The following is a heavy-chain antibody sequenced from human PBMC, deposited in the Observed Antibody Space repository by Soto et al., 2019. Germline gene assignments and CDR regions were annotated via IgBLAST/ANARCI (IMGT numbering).Heavy chain of an antibody. D-gene: IGHD3-16*01. CDR2: IYYSGNT. Sequence: SETLSFTCTVSGGSTSSDSYWSWIRQPPGKGLEWIGHIYYSGNTDYNPSLKSRLAISIDTSKNQFSLKLSSVTAADTAVYFCAREGGESSDGLYYFDSWGQGSLVTVSS. J-gene: IGHJ4*02. CDR1: GGSTSSDSY. CDR3: AREGGESSDGLYYFDS. V-gene: IGHV4-30-4*01.